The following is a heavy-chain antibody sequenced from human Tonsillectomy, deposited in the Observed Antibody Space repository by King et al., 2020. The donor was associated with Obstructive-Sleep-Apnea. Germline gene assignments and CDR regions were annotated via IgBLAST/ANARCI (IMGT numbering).Heavy chain of an antibody. V-gene: IGHV3-23*04. D-gene: IGHD3-10*01. CDR3: AKDQRWFGELPSFDY. J-gene: IGHJ4*02. CDR1: GFTFSSYA. Sequence: VQLVESGGGLVQPGGSLRLSCAASGFTFSSYAMSWVRQAPGKGLEWVSGISDSGGSTYYADSVKGRFTISRDNSKNTLYLQMNSLRAEDTAVYYCAKDQRWFGELPSFDYWGQGTLVTFSS. CDR2: ISDSGGST.